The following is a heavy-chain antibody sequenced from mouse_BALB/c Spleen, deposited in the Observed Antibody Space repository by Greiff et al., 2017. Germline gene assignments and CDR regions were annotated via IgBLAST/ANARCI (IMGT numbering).Heavy chain of an antibody. CDR2: IDPANGNT. V-gene: IGHV14-3*02. D-gene: IGHD1-1*02. J-gene: IGHJ2*01. Sequence: VQLKESGAELVKPGASVKLSCTASGFNIKDTYMHWVKQRPEQGLEWIGRIDPANGNTKYDPKFQGKATITADTSSNTAYLQLSSLTSEDTAVYYCAREGGKGGYYFDYWGQGTTLTVSS. CDR1: GFNIKDTY. CDR3: AREGGKGGYYFDY.